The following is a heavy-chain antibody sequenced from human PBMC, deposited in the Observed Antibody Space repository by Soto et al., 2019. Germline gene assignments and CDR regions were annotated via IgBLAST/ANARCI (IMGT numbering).Heavy chain of an antibody. D-gene: IGHD2-2*01. CDR2: IYWDGDE. Sequence: KESGPTLVKPTQTLTLTCTFSGFSLSTSAEGVGWIRQPPGKALEWLALIYWDGDERYSPSLKSRLTITKDTSKNQVVLTMTNMDPADTATYSCAHGSCTSADCYPNPYLDYWGQGILVTASS. V-gene: IGHV2-5*02. CDR3: AHGSCTSADCYPNPYLDY. J-gene: IGHJ4*02. CDR1: GFSLSTSAEG.